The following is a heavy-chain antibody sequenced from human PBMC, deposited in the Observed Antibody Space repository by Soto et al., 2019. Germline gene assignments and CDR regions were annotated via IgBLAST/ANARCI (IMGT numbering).Heavy chain of an antibody. Sequence: QVQLVQSGAEVKKPGSSVKVSCKASGGTFSSYTISWVRQAPGQGLEWMGRIIPILGIANYAQKFQGRVTITADQSTSTAYMELSSLRSEDTAVYYCARVRGNYDILSGYGAFDIWGQGTMVTVSS. CDR3: ARVRGNYDILSGYGAFDI. V-gene: IGHV1-69*02. J-gene: IGHJ3*02. D-gene: IGHD3-9*01. CDR1: GGTFSSYT. CDR2: IIPILGIA.